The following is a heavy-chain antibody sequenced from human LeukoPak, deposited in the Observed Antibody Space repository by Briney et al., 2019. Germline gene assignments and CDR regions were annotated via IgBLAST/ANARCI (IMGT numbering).Heavy chain of an antibody. CDR1: GGSISSNY. J-gene: IGHJ3*02. D-gene: IGHD6-13*01. V-gene: IGHV4-59*01. CDR2: IYYSGST. CDR3: ARDGGRGIAAGYDGVMIRYAFDI. Sequence: SETLSLTCTVSGGSISSNYWSWIRQPPGKGLEWIGYIYYSGSTNYNPSLKSRVTISVDTSKNQFSLKLSSVTAADTAVYYCARDGGRGIAAGYDGVMIRYAFDIWGQGTMVTVSS.